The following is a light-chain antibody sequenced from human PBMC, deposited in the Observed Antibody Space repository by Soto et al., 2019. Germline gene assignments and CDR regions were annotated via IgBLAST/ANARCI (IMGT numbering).Light chain of an antibody. V-gene: IGLV2-23*01. CDR3: CSYAGSRTFV. J-gene: IGLJ3*02. Sequence: QSVLAQPASVSGSPGQSITISCTGASGYVGTYSLVSWYQQHPGKAPKVVIYEGHKRPSGISHRFSGSKSDNTASLTISGLRAEDEAHYHCCSYAGSRTFVFGGGTKVTVL. CDR2: EGH. CDR1: SGYVGTYSL.